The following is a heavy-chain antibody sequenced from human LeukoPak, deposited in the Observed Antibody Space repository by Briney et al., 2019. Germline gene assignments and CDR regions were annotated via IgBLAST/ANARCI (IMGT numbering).Heavy chain of an antibody. Sequence: GGSLRLSCAASGFTLSSYSMNWVRQAPGKGLEWVSSISRSSAYIYYADSVKGRFTISGDNAKNSLYLQMNSLRAEDTAVYYCASFPPYMVRTDAFDIWGQGTMVTVSS. CDR1: GFTLSSYS. CDR2: ISRSSAYI. CDR3: ASFPPYMVRTDAFDI. D-gene: IGHD3-10*01. J-gene: IGHJ3*02. V-gene: IGHV3-21*01.